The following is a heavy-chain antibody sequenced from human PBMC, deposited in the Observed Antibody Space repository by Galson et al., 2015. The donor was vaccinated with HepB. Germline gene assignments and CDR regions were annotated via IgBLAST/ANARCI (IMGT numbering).Heavy chain of an antibody. CDR3: AKDSWNRYYDFWSGYPDY. CDR1: GFTFSSYA. Sequence: SLRLSCAASGFTFSSYAMSWVRQAPGKGLEWVSAISGSGGSTYYADSVKGRFTISRDNFKNTLYLQMNSLRAEDTAVYYCAKDSWNRYYDFWSGYPDYWGQGTLVTVSS. J-gene: IGHJ4*02. V-gene: IGHV3-23*01. CDR2: ISGSGGST. D-gene: IGHD3-3*01.